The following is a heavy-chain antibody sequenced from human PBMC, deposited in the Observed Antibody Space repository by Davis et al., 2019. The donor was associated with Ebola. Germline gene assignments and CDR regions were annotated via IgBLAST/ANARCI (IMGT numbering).Heavy chain of an antibody. CDR2: IYPGDSDT. CDR3: ASPGGYCSSTSCYGT. Sequence: GESLKISCKGSGYSFTSYWIGWVRQMPGKGLEWMGIIYPGDSDTRYSPSFQGQVTISAEKSISTAYLQWSSLKASDTAMYYCASPGGYCSSTSCYGTWGQGTLVTVSS. CDR1: GYSFTSYW. V-gene: IGHV5-51*01. D-gene: IGHD2-2*01. J-gene: IGHJ5*02.